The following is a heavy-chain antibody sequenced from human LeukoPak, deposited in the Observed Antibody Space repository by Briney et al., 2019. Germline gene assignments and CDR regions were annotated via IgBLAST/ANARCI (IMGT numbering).Heavy chain of an antibody. CDR3: ARASYGGNRYFDY. CDR1: GGSISSYY. J-gene: IGHJ4*02. V-gene: IGHV4-59*01. CDR2: IYYSGST. D-gene: IGHD4-23*01. Sequence: SETLSLTCTVSGGSISSYYWSWIRQPPGKGLEWIGYIYYSGSTNYNPSLKSRVTISVDTSKNQFSLKLSSVTAADTAVYYCARASYGGNRYFDYWGQGTLVTVSS.